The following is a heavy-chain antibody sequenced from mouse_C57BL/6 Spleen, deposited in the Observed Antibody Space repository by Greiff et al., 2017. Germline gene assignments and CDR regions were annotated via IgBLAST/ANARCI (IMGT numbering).Heavy chain of an antibody. CDR1: GYTFTSYE. CDR2: IDPETGGT. V-gene: IGHV1-15*01. J-gene: IGHJ3*01. Sequence: QVQLQQSGAELVRPGASVTLSCKASGYTFTSYEMHWVKQTPVHGLEWIGAIDPETGGTAYNQKFKGKAILTADKSSSTAYMELRSLTSEDSAVXYCWRYYYGSSFAYWGQGTLVTVSS. CDR3: WRYYYGSSFAY. D-gene: IGHD1-1*01.